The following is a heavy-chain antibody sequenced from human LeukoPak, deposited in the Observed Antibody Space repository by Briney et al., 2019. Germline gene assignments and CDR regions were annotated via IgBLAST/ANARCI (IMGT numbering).Heavy chain of an antibody. Sequence: SETLSLTCTVSGGSISTYYWSWIRQPPGKGLEWIGYIYYSGSTNYNPSLKSRVTISVDTSKNQFSLKQSSVTAADTAVYYCARFSSDGYNLDYWGQGTLVTVSS. CDR2: IYYSGST. CDR3: ARFSSDGYNLDY. J-gene: IGHJ4*02. D-gene: IGHD5-24*01. V-gene: IGHV4-59*01. CDR1: GGSISTYY.